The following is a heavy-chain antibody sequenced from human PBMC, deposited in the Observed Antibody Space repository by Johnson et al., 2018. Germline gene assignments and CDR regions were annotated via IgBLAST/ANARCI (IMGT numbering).Heavy chain of an antibody. D-gene: IGHD3-10*01. J-gene: IGHJ1*01. CDR1: GFTFSSYG. CDR2: ISYDGSNK. CDR3: AKDLGSTAPPASWYFQH. Sequence: QVQLVESGGGVVQPGRSLRLSCAASGFTFSSYGMHWVRQAPGKGLEWVAVISYDGSNKYYADSVKGRFTISRDNSKNTLYLQMNSLRAEDTAVYYCAKDLGSTAPPASWYFQHWGQGTLVTVSS. V-gene: IGHV3-30*18.